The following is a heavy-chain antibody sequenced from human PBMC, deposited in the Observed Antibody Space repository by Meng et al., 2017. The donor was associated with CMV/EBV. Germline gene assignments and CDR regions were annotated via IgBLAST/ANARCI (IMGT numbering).Heavy chain of an antibody. J-gene: IGHJ4*02. CDR3: ARFGRGTSCYDY. Sequence: SETLSLTCPVSGGSISSSSYYWGWIRQPPGKGLEWIGSIYYSGSTYYNPSLKSRVTISVDTSKNQFSLKLSSVTAADTAVYYCARFGRGTSCYDYWGQGTLVTVSS. CDR2: IYYSGST. D-gene: IGHD2-2*01. V-gene: IGHV4-39*07. CDR1: GGSISSSSYY.